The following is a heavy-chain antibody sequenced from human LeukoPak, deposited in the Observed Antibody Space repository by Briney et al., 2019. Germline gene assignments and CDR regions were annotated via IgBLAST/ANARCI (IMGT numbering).Heavy chain of an antibody. CDR2: IYHTGNT. Sequence: SQTLSLTCAVSGGSISSGSYSWNWIRQPPGKGLEWIGYIYHTGNTFYNPSLKNRVTISVDRSKNQFSLRLTSVTAADTAVYYCARGFFVRENPGSWFDPWGQGTLVTVSP. J-gene: IGHJ5*02. D-gene: IGHD3-10*02. CDR1: GGSISSGSYS. V-gene: IGHV4-30-2*01. CDR3: ARGFFVRENPGSWFDP.